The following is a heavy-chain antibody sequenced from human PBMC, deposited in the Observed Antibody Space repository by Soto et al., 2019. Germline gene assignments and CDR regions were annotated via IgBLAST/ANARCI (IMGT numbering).Heavy chain of an antibody. J-gene: IGHJ6*02. Sequence: ASVKVSCKASGGTFSSYAISWVRQAPGQGLEWMGGIIPIFGTANYAQKFQGRVTITADKSTSTAYMELSSLRPEDTAVYYCARVPSGRYPHYYGMDVWGQGTTVTVSS. V-gene: IGHV1-69*06. CDR1: GGTFSSYA. CDR2: IIPIFGTA. D-gene: IGHD1-1*01. CDR3: ARVPSGRYPHYYGMDV.